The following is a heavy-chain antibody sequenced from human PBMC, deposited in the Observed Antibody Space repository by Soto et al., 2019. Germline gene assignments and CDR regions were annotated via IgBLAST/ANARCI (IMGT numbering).Heavy chain of an antibody. D-gene: IGHD2-2*01. Sequence: QVQLQEPGPGLVKPSETLSLTCSVSGVSTSNHYWTWIRKPPGQGPEWIGCIYYRGTTNYNASFSSRVTISLDTSKNQFSLKLTSVTTADTAVYYCARGGGSPYHDHEFDYWGQGILVTVSS. V-gene: IGHV4-59*11. CDR1: GVSTSNHY. CDR3: ARGGGSPYHDHEFDY. CDR2: IYYRGTT. J-gene: IGHJ4*02.